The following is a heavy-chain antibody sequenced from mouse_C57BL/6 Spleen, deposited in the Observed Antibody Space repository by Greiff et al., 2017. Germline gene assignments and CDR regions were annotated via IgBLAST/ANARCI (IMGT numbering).Heavy chain of an antibody. CDR3: TGPYAMDY. CDR2: IDPENGDT. V-gene: IGHV14-4*01. CDR1: GFNIKDDY. J-gene: IGHJ4*01. Sequence: VQLQQSGAELVRPGASVKLSCTASGFNIKDDYMHWVKQRPEQGLEWIGWIDPENGDTEYASKFQGKATITADTSSNTAYLQLSSLTSEDTAVYYCTGPYAMDYWGQGTSVTVSS.